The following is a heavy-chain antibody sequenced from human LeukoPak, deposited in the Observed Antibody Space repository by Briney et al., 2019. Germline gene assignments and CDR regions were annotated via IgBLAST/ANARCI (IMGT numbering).Heavy chain of an antibody. D-gene: IGHD6-13*01. J-gene: IGHJ4*02. CDR1: GFTFSSYA. Sequence: GGSLRLSCAASGFTFSSYAMSWVRQVPGKGLEWVSVISGGGHNTYYADSVKGRFTISRDSSRNTLYLQMNSLRAEDTAVYYCAKDRSSWYYPFDYWGQGTLVTVSS. V-gene: IGHV3-23*01. CDR3: AKDRSSWYYPFDY. CDR2: ISGGGHNT.